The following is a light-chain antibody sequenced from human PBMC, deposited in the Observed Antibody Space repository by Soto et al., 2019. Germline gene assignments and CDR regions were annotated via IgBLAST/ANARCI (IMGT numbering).Light chain of an antibody. Sequence: DIPMTQSPSSLSASVGDRVTITCRASQSISTLLNWYQQKPGKAPKGLIYAASSLYSGVPSTFSGGGSGRDFTLTISSLQPEDFETYYCQHSYSTPRTFGQGTKLEIK. V-gene: IGKV1-39*01. CDR2: AAS. CDR1: QSISTL. CDR3: QHSYSTPRT. J-gene: IGKJ2*01.